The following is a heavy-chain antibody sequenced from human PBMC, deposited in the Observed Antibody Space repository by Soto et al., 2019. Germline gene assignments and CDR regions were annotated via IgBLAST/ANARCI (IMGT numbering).Heavy chain of an antibody. Sequence: PSETLSLTCTVSGGSISSYYWSWIRQPPGEGLEWIGYIYYSGSTNYNPSLKSRVTISVDTSKNQFSLKLSSVTAADTAVYYCARHGRTTSPWDAFDIWGQGTMVTVSS. CDR3: ARHGRTTSPWDAFDI. D-gene: IGHD4-17*01. V-gene: IGHV4-59*08. CDR2: IYYSGST. J-gene: IGHJ3*02. CDR1: GGSISSYY.